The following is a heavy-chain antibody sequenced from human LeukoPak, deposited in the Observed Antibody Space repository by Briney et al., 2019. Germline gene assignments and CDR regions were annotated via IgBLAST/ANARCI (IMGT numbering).Heavy chain of an antibody. Sequence: PSETLSLTCTVSGYSISSGYYWGWIRQPPGKGLEWIGSIYHSGSTYYNPSLKSRVTISVDTSKNQFSLKLSSVTAADTAVYYCARAAMVRAGNYFDYWGQGTLVTVSS. CDR3: ARAAMVRAGNYFDY. J-gene: IGHJ4*02. V-gene: IGHV4-38-2*02. CDR1: GYSISSGYY. CDR2: IYHSGST. D-gene: IGHD3-10*01.